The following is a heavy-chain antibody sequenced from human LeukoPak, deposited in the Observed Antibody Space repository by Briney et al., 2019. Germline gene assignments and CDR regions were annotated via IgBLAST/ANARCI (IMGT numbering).Heavy chain of an antibody. CDR3: ARAKGMEWTFYGMDV. Sequence: GGSLRLSCSASGFIFNSYGMHWVRQAPGEGLEWVAVIWFDGSNKLYADSVKGRFTISRDNSKNTLYLQMNSLRAEDTAVYYCARAKGMEWTFYGMDVWGQGTTVTVSS. J-gene: IGHJ6*02. CDR2: IWFDGSNK. V-gene: IGHV3-33*01. D-gene: IGHD3-3*01. CDR1: GFIFNSYG.